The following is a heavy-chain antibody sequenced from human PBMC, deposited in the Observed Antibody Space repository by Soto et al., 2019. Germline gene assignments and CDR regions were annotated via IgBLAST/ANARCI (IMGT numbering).Heavy chain of an antibody. CDR3: AKRGGDSGWGDFDS. CDR1: GFTFSRCA. D-gene: IGHD6-19*01. CDR2: ISHSDHST. V-gene: IGHV3-23*04. J-gene: IGHJ4*02. Sequence: VQLVESGGGVVQPGRSLRLSCAASGFTFSRCAMNWVRQAPGKGLEWVSTISHSDHSTYYVDSVKGRFTVSRDNSENTLYLQMNGLRAEDTAIYYCAKRGGDSGWGDFDSWGQGILVTVSS.